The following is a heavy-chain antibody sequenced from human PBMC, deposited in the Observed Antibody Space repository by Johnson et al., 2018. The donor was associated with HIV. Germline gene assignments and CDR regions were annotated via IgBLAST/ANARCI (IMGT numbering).Heavy chain of an antibody. Sequence: QVQLVESGGGLVKTGGSLRLSCAASGFTFSDYYMSWIRQAPGKGLAWVAVIWYDGSKKYYADSVKGRFSISSDNSKRTLYLQMNSLRADDTAVYYCARDWEGYAFDIWGQGTMVTVSS. V-gene: IGHV3-33*08. CDR2: IWYDGSKK. CDR3: ARDWEGYAFDI. D-gene: IGHD1-26*01. J-gene: IGHJ3*02. CDR1: GFTFSDYY.